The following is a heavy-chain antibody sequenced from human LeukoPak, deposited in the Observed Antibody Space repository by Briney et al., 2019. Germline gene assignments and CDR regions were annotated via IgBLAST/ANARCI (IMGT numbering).Heavy chain of an antibody. V-gene: IGHV3-74*01. CDR2: INSDGSDT. J-gene: IGHJ3*01. Sequence: PGESLRLSCAASGFTFSSYWMHWVRQAPGKGLVWVARINSDGSDTNYADSVKGRVTISRDNARNTVYLQMNCLRAEDTAVYYCARGWVPSDITLKWGQGTTVTVSS. CDR1: GFTFSSYW. CDR3: ARGWVPSDITLK. D-gene: IGHD3-22*01.